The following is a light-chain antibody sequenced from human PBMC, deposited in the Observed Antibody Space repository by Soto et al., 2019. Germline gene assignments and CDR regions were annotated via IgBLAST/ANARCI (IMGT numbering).Light chain of an antibody. CDR1: QGISSY. V-gene: IGKV1-8*01. CDR2: AAS. J-gene: IGKJ1*01. Sequence: AIRMTQSPSSFSASPGDRVTITCRASQGISSYLAWYQQKPGKAPKLLIYAASTLQSGVPSRFSGSGSGTDFTLTISCLQSEDFATYYCQQYYSYPLSFGQGTKVDIK. CDR3: QQYYSYPLS.